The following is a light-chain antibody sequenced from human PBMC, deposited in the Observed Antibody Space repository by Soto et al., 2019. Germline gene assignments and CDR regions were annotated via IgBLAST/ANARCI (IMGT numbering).Light chain of an antibody. Sequence: GDRVTITCRASRDIRSYLSWYHQKPGKPPKLLIYEASDLQSGVPSRFSGSGSGTDFTLTISSLQPEDFATYFCQQSYSTPRTFGQGTKVDIK. CDR3: QQSYSTPRT. CDR1: RDIRSY. J-gene: IGKJ2*01. CDR2: EAS. V-gene: IGKV1-39*01.